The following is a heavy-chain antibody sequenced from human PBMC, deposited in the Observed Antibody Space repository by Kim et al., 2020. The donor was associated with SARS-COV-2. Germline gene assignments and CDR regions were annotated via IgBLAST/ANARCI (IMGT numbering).Heavy chain of an antibody. J-gene: IGHJ6*02. Sequence: SETLSLTCAVYGGSFSGYYWSWIRQPPGKGLEWIGEINHSGSTNYNPSLKSRVTISVDTSKNQFSLKLSSVTAADTAVYYCARDIAVAGTGSGLYYYYGMDVWGQGTTVTVSS. CDR1: GGSFSGYY. V-gene: IGHV4-34*01. CDR3: ARDIAVAGTGSGLYYYYGMDV. CDR2: INHSGST. D-gene: IGHD6-19*01.